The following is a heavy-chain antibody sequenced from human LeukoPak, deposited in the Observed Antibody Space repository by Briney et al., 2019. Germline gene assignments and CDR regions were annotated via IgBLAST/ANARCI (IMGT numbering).Heavy chain of an antibody. CDR1: GYTFTSYD. Sequence: PRASVKVSCKASGYTFTSYDINWVRQATGQGLEWMGWMNPNSGNTGYAQKFQGRVTITRNTSISTAYMELSSLRSEDTAVYYCARGSSSWYQGLTYYWGQGTLVTVSS. V-gene: IGHV1-8*03. J-gene: IGHJ4*02. D-gene: IGHD6-13*01. CDR3: ARGSSSWYQGLTYY. CDR2: MNPNSGNT.